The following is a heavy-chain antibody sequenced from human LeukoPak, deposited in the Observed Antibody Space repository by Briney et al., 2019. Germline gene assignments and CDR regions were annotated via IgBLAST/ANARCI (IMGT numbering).Heavy chain of an antibody. V-gene: IGHV3-11*01. Sequence: KPGGSLRLSCAASGFTFSDYHMNWIRRAPGKGLEWVSNISSSGFTIYFADSVKGRFTISRDNAKNSLYLQMNSLRAEDTAVYYCARGDRAMKHDAFDIWGQGTMVTVSS. D-gene: IGHD5-18*01. J-gene: IGHJ3*02. CDR2: ISSSGFTI. CDR1: GFTFSDYH. CDR3: ARGDRAMKHDAFDI.